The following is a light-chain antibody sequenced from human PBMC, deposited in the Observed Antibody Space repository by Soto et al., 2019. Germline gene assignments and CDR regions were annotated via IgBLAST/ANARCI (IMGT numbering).Light chain of an antibody. V-gene: IGLV1-51*01. CDR2: DNN. CDR1: SSNIGNDY. Sequence: QSALPQPPSVSAAPGQKVTISCSGSSSNIGNDYVSWYQQLPGTAPKLLIYDNNNRPLGIPDRFSGSKSGTSATLGITGLQTGDEADYYCGTWDSSLSAVVFGGGTKLTVL. CDR3: GTWDSSLSAVV. J-gene: IGLJ2*01.